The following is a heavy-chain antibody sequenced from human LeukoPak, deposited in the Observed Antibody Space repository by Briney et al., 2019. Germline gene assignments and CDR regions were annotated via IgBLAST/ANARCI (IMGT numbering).Heavy chain of an antibody. D-gene: IGHD2-21*02. J-gene: IGHJ4*02. V-gene: IGHV3-48*03. CDR3: AREEADCGGDCFLL. CDR2: ISSSSSAI. Sequence: GGSLRLSCAASGFTFSSYEMNWVRPAPGKGLEWLSYISSSSSAIFYADSVKGRFTVSRDNSKNSLYLQMNSLRVEDTAIYYCAREEADCGGDCFLLWGQGTLVTVSS. CDR1: GFTFSSYE.